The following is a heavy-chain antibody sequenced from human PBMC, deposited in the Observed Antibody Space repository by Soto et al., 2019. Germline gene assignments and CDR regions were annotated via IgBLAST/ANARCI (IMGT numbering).Heavy chain of an antibody. CDR1: GFNFSRYW. Sequence: VQLVESGGGLVQPGGSLRLSCAASGFNFSRYWMNWVRQAPGNGLEWVANSRPDTDDRFHADSVRGRFSISRDNAKKSLFLQMNSLRVEDTAVYYCAREDGTFDYWGQGILVTVSS. CDR3: AREDGTFDY. V-gene: IGHV3-7*04. J-gene: IGHJ4*02. CDR2: SRPDTDDR. D-gene: IGHD1-26*01.